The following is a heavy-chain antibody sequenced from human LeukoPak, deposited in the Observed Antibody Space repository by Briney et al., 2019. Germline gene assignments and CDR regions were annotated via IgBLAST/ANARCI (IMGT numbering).Heavy chain of an antibody. J-gene: IGHJ3*02. D-gene: IGHD4-17*01. CDR2: ISAYNGNT. CDR1: GYTFTSYG. Sequence: ASVKVSCKASGYTFTSYGISWVRQAPGQGLEWMGWISAYNGNTNYAQKLQGRVTMTTDTSTSTAYMELRSLRSDDTAVYYCARDAPGERWLGTTVTTGFGIWGQGTMVTVSS. CDR3: ARDAPGERWLGTTVTTGFGI. V-gene: IGHV1-18*01.